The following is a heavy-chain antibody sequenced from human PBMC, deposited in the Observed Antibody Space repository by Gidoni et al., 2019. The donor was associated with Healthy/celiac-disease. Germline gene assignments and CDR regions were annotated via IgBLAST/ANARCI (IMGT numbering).Heavy chain of an antibody. V-gene: IGHV3-23*01. J-gene: IGHJ4*02. D-gene: IGHD3-3*01. CDR1: GFTFSSYA. Sequence: EVQLLESGGGLVQPGGSLRLSCAASGFTFSSYAMSWVRQAPGKGLEWVSAISGSGGSTYYADSVKGRFTISRDNSKNTLYLQMNSLRAEDTAVYYCAKDYLRGRNYDFWSGPFDYWGQGTLVTVSS. CDR2: ISGSGGST. CDR3: AKDYLRGRNYDFWSGPFDY.